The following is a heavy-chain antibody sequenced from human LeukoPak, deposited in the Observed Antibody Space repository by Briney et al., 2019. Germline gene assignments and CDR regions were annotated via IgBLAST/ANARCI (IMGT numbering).Heavy chain of an antibody. V-gene: IGHV3-7*05. CDR1: GFTFSSYW. CDR3: VRNYYGSGSYYNNYFDY. Sequence: GGSLRLSCGASGFTFSSYWMSWVRQAPGKGLEWVANVKQDGSEEYYVDSMKGRFTISRDNAKNSLYLQMNSLRAEDTAVYYCVRNYYGSGSYYNNYFDYWGQGTLVTVSS. CDR2: VKQDGSEE. D-gene: IGHD3-10*01. J-gene: IGHJ4*02.